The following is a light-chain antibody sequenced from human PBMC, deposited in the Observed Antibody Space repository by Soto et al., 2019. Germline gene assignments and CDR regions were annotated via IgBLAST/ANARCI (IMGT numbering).Light chain of an antibody. CDR2: GAS. CDR1: QSVSSN. V-gene: IGKV3-15*01. CDR3: QQYNDWPPYT. Sequence: EIVMTQSPATLSVSPGDRATLSCRASQSVSSNLAWYQQKPGQAPRLLIYGASTRATGIPDRFSGSGSGTDFTLTISSLQSADFAVYYCQQYNDWPPYTFGQGTNLEIK. J-gene: IGKJ2*01.